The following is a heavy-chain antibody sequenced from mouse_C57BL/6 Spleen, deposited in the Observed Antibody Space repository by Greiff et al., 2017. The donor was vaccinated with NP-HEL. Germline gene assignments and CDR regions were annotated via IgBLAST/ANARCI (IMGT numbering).Heavy chain of an antibody. V-gene: IGHV1-26*01. D-gene: IGHD2-5*01. CDR3: ARSKGYYSNPMDY. Sequence: VQLQQSGPELVKPGASVKISCKASGYTFTDYYMNWVKQSHGKSLEWIGDINPNNGGTSYNQKFKGKATLTVDKSSSTAYMELRSLTSEDSAVYYCARSKGYYSNPMDYWGQGTSVTVSS. J-gene: IGHJ4*01. CDR1: GYTFTDYY. CDR2: INPNNGGT.